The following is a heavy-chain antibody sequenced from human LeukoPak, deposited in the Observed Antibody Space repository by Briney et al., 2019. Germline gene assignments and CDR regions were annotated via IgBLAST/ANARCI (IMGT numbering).Heavy chain of an antibody. CDR1: GFTFSSYA. CDR3: AKDLGIAVAGRER. D-gene: IGHD6-19*01. Sequence: QPGGSLRLSCAASGFTFSSYAMSWVRQAPGKGLEWVSAISGSGGSTYYADSVKGRFTISRDNSRNTLYLQMNSLRAEDTAVYYCAKDLGIAVAGRERWGQGTLVTVSS. V-gene: IGHV3-23*01. J-gene: IGHJ4*02. CDR2: ISGSGGST.